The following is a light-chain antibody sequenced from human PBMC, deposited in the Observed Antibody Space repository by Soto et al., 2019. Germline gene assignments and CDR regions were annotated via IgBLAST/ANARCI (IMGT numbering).Light chain of an antibody. Sequence: EIVLTQSPGTLSLSPGERATLSCRASQSVSNSYLAWYQHKPGQAPRLLIYGASSRATGIPDRFSGSGSGTDFTLTIGRLEPEDFAVYYCQHYGTSPRTFGQGTKVDIK. CDR1: QSVSNSY. V-gene: IGKV3-20*01. CDR2: GAS. CDR3: QHYGTSPRT. J-gene: IGKJ1*01.